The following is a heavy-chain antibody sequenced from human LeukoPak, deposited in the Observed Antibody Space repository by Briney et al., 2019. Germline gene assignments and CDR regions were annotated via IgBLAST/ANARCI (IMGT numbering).Heavy chain of an antibody. D-gene: IGHD3-3*01. CDR2: ISGSGGST. CDR3: ARDQGYDFWSGYYTGTEYFQH. J-gene: IGHJ1*01. Sequence: GGSLRLSCAASGFTFSSYAMSWVRQAPGKGLEWVSAISGSGGSTYYADSVKGRFTISRDNSKNTLYLQMNSLRAEDTAVYYCARDQGYDFWSGYYTGTEYFQHWGQGTLVTVSS. V-gene: IGHV3-23*01. CDR1: GFTFSSYA.